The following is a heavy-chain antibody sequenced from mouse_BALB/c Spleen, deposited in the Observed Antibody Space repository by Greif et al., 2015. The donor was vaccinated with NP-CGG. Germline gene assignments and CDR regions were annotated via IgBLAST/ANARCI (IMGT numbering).Heavy chain of an antibody. V-gene: IGHV1-7*01. CDR1: GYTFTSYW. J-gene: IGHJ3*01. D-gene: IGHD2-12*01. Sequence: QVQLKQSGAELAKPGASVEMSCKASGYTFTSYWMHWVKQRPGQGLEWIGYINPSTGYTEYNQKFKDKATLTADKSSSTAYMQLSSLTSEDSAVYYCARSHDAWFAYWGQGTLVTVSA. CDR2: INPSTGYT. CDR3: ARSHDAWFAY.